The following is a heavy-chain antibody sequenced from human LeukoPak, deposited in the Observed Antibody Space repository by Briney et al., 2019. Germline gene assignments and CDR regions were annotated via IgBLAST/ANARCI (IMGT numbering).Heavy chain of an antibody. Sequence: GGSLRLSCAASGFTFSSYWMSWVRQAPGKGLEWVANIKQDGSEKYYVDSVKGRFTISRDNAKNSLYLQMNSPRAEDTAVYYCARDRIQLWTYYYYYMDVWGKGTTVTVSS. J-gene: IGHJ6*03. CDR3: ARDRIQLWTYYYYYMDV. CDR2: IKQDGSEK. CDR1: GFTFSSYW. D-gene: IGHD5-18*01. V-gene: IGHV3-7*01.